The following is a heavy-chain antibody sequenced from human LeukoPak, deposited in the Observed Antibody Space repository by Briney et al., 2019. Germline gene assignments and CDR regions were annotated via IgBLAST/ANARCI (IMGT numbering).Heavy chain of an antibody. D-gene: IGHD6-19*01. V-gene: IGHV4-39*01. CDR2: IYYTGST. Sequence: SETLSLTCTVSGGSISSSSYYWGWIRQPPGKGLEWVGTIYYTGSTYYNPSLKSRVTISVDTSKNQCSLKLSSVTAADTAVYYCARRRGRYPVDYWGQGTLVTVSS. CDR1: GGSISSSSYY. J-gene: IGHJ4*02. CDR3: ARRRGRYPVDY.